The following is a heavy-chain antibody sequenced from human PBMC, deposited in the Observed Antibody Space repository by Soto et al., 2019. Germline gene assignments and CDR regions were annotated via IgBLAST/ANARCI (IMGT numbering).Heavy chain of an antibody. CDR1: GFTFSVYT. Sequence: EVQRLESGGGLVQPAGSLRLSCAASGFTFSVYTMSWFRQAPGKGLEWVSRIYGNGGSTFYSESVKGRFTISRDNSGNTLYLQMSSLRAEDTAIYYCAKDFTPDSRWDIDYWGQGSLVTVSS. CDR3: AKDFTPDSRWDIDY. V-gene: IGHV3-23*01. J-gene: IGHJ4*02. CDR2: IYGNGGST. D-gene: IGHD1-26*01.